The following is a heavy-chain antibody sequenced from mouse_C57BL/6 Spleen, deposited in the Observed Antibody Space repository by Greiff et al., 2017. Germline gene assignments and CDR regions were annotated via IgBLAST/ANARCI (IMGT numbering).Heavy chain of an antibody. CDR3: ARGYYSNAYDIDY. CDR2: IDPANGNT. V-gene: IGHV14-3*01. J-gene: IGHJ2*01. Sequence: EVQLQESVAELVRPGASVKLSCTASGFNIKNTYMHWVKQRPEQGLEWIGRIDPANGNTKYAPKFQGKATITADTSSNTAYLQLSSLTSEDTAIYYCARGYYSNAYDIDYWGQGTTLTVSS. CDR1: GFNIKNTY. D-gene: IGHD2-5*01.